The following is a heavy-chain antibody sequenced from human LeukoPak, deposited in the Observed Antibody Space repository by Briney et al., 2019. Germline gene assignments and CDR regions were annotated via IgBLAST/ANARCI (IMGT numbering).Heavy chain of an antibody. CDR1: GGSFSSYF. J-gene: IGHJ3*02. Sequence: SETLSLTCSVSGGSFSSYFWSWVRQPAGKGLEWIGRIYPSGNTNYNPSLKSRVTLSVDTSKTQFSLRLSSVTAADTAVYYCARVRDGYNDAYDIWGQGTMVTVTS. CDR2: IYPSGNT. CDR3: ARVRDGYNDAYDI. V-gene: IGHV4-4*07. D-gene: IGHD5-24*01.